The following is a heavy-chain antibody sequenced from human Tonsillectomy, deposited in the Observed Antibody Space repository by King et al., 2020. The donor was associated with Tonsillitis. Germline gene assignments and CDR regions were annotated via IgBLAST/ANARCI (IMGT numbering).Heavy chain of an antibody. CDR2: ISYDGSNK. CDR1: RFTFSSYA. V-gene: IGHV3-30*04. CDR3: ARGGPTTGTTVVDLYYYGMDV. J-gene: IGHJ6*02. Sequence: VQLVESGGGVVQPGRSLRLSCAASRFTFSSYAMHWVRQAPGKGLEWVAVISYDGSNKYYADPVEGRFSIYRDNSKNTLYLQMNSLRAEDTAVYYCARGGPTTGTTVVDLYYYGMDVWGQGTTLTVSS. D-gene: IGHD4-23*01.